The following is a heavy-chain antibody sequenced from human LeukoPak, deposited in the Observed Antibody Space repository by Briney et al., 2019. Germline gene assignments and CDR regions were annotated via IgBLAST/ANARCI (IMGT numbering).Heavy chain of an antibody. D-gene: IGHD1-26*01. CDR1: GFTFSSYS. CDR2: ISSSSSTI. J-gene: IGHJ6*03. Sequence: PGGSLRLSCAASGFTFSSYSMNWVRQAPGKGLEWVSYISSSSSTIYYADSVKGRFTISRDNAKNSLYLQMNSLRAEDTAVYYCARDHHGGSIGGGQYQLIYYYMDVWGKGTTVTVSS. V-gene: IGHV3-48*01. CDR3: ARDHHGGSIGGGQYQLIYYYMDV.